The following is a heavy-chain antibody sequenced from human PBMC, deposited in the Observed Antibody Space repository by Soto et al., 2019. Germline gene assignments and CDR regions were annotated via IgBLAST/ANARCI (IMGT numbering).Heavy chain of an antibody. CDR2: INADGSGT. CDR3: ARPGCDGGTGYSS. D-gene: IGHD2-15*01. J-gene: IGHJ4*02. CDR1: GFSFTNSW. Sequence: EVQVMVESGGGLVQPGGSLRLSCVASGFSFTNSWMSWVRQIPGKGLEWVATINADGSGTHSVDSAEGRLSVSRDNSNASLSLQMNSLRPEDTAVYYWARPGCDGGTGYSSWGQGTQVTGSS. V-gene: IGHV3-7*03.